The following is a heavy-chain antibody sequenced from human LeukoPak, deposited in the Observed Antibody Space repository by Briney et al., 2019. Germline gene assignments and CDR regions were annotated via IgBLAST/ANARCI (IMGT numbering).Heavy chain of an antibody. V-gene: IGHV1-46*01. CDR3: ARAPSATTIFGVVTTDY. CDR1: GYTFTSYY. D-gene: IGHD3-3*01. CDR2: INPSGGNT. Sequence: GASVKVSCKASGYTFTSYYMHWVRQAPGQGLEWMGIINPSGGNTSYAQKFQGRVTMTRDTSTSTVYMELSSLRSEDTAVYYCARAPSATTIFGVVTTDYWGRGTLVTVSS. J-gene: IGHJ4*02.